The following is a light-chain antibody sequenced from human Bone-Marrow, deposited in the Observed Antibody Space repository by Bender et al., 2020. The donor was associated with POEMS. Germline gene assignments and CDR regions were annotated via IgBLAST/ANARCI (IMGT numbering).Light chain of an antibody. V-gene: IGLV1-44*01. J-gene: IGLJ3*02. CDR3: SSYGGSSTWV. CDR2: RNN. Sequence: QSVLTQPPSASGAPGQRVTISCSGSSSNIGGVTVDWYQQVPGAAPKLLIYRNNQRPSGVSNRFSGSKSGNTASLTISGLQAEDEADYYCSSYGGSSTWVFGGGTKLTVL. CDR1: SSNIGGVT.